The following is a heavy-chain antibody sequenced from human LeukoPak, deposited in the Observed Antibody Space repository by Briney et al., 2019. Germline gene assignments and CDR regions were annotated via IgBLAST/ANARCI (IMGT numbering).Heavy chain of an antibody. D-gene: IGHD2-15*01. CDR3: ARDGVVAATLLDY. CDR1: GFTFSDYY. CDR2: ISSSGSTI. V-gene: IGHV3-11*01. J-gene: IGHJ4*02. Sequence: GGSLRLSCAASGFTFSDYYMSWIRQAPGKGLEWVSYISSSGSTIYYADYVKGRFTISRDNAKNSLYLQMNSLRAEDTAVYYCARDGVVAATLLDYWGQGTLVTVSS.